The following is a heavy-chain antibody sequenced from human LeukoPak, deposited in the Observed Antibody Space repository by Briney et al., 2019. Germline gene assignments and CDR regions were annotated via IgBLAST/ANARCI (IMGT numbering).Heavy chain of an antibody. V-gene: IGHV3-23*01. D-gene: IGHD3-9*01. CDR2: ISGSGGST. Sequence: GGSLRLSCAASGFTFSSYAMSWVRQAPGKGLEWVSAISGSGGSTYYADSVKGRFTISRDNSKNTLYLQMNSLRAEDTAVYYCARGPYYDILTGSPLYYGMDVWGQGTTVTVSS. CDR3: ARGPYYDILTGSPLYYGMDV. J-gene: IGHJ6*02. CDR1: GFTFSSYA.